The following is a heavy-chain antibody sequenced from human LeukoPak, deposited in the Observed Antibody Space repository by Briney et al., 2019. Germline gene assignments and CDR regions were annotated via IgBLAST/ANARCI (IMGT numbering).Heavy chain of an antibody. D-gene: IGHD2-21*02. CDR1: GFTFSSYA. CDR2: ISGSGGST. CDR3: AKDIWNCGGDCYSYYFDY. V-gene: IGHV3-23*01. J-gene: IGHJ4*02. Sequence: PGGSLRLSRAASGFTFSSYAMSWVRQAPGKGLEWVSAISGSGGSTYYADSVKGRFTISRDNSKNTLYLQMNSLRAEDTAVYYCAKDIWNCGGDCYSYYFDYWGQGTLVTVSS.